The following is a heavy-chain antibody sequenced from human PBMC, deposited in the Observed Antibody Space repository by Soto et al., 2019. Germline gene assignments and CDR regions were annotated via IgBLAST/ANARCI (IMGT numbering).Heavy chain of an antibody. D-gene: IGHD3-16*01. J-gene: IGHJ4*02. CDR2: IFYSGST. Sequence: PSETLSLTCTVSGGSVSSGSYYWSWLRQPPGKGLEWIAYIFYSGSTNYNPSLKSRVTISIDTSKNQFSLRLSSVTAADTAVYYCARRYGGNFDYWGQGSLVTVSS. CDR3: ARRYGGNFDY. CDR1: GGSVSSGSYY. V-gene: IGHV4-61*01.